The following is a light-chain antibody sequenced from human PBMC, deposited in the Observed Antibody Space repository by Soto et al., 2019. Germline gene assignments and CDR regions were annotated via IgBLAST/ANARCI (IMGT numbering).Light chain of an antibody. CDR1: ESVGSSS. CDR3: QQYVRSPST. CDR2: GVS. J-gene: IGKJ2*01. V-gene: IGKV3-20*01. Sequence: EIVLTQSPGTLSLSPGERATLSCRASESVGSSSLAWYQQKFGQAPRHLMYGVSIRANGIPDRFRGSGSGTDFTLTISRLEPEDFGLYCGQQYVRSPSTFGQGTKVEIK.